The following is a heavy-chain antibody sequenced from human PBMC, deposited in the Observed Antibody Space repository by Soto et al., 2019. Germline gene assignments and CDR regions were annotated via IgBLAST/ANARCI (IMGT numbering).Heavy chain of an antibody. D-gene: IGHD2-15*01. CDR3: AGGKVAATNYYYYYMDV. V-gene: IGHV4-34*01. Sequence: QVQLQQWGAGLLKPSETLSLTCAVYGGSFSGYYWSWIRQPPGKGLEWIGEINHSGSTNYNPSLKSRVTISVDTSKNQFSLKLSSVTAADTAVYYCAGGKVAATNYYYYYMDVWGKGTTVTVSS. J-gene: IGHJ6*03. CDR1: GGSFSGYY. CDR2: INHSGST.